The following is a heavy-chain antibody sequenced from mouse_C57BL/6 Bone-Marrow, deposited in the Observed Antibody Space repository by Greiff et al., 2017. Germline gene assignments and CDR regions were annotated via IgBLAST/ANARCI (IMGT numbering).Heavy chain of an antibody. CDR1: GYTFTSYW. Sequence: VQLQQPGAELVKPGASVKLSCKASGYTFTSYWMHWVKQRPGQGLEWIGMIHPNSGSTNYNEKFKSKATLTVDKSSSTAYMQLSSLTSEDSAVYYCARLAYSNAWFAYWGQGTLVTVSA. CDR2: IHPNSGST. J-gene: IGHJ3*01. V-gene: IGHV1-64*01. CDR3: ARLAYSNAWFAY. D-gene: IGHD2-5*01.